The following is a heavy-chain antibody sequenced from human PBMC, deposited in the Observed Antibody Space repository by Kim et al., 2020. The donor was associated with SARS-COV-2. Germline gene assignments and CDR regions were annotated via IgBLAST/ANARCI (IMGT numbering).Heavy chain of an antibody. CDR2: ISSSSSYI. J-gene: IGHJ3*02. CDR1: GFTFSSYS. V-gene: IGHV3-21*01. D-gene: IGHD6-19*01. Sequence: GGSLRLSCAASGFTFSSYSMNWVRQAPGKGLEWVSSISSSSSYIYYADSVKGRFTISRDNAKNSLYLQMNSLRAEDTAVYYCARDPDSSGWYWGGTCAFDIWGQGTMVTVSS. CDR3: ARDPDSSGWYWGGTCAFDI.